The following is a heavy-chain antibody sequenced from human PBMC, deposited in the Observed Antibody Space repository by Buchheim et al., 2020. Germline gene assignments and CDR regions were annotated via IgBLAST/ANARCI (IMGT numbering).Heavy chain of an antibody. Sequence: QVQLVQSGAEVKKPGASVKVSCKASGYTFTGYYMHWVRQAPGQGLEWMGWINPKSGGKNYAQKFQGWVTMTRDTSISKAYMELSRLRSDDTAVYYCARAPVMVRGKALYGMDVWGQGTT. D-gene: IGHD3-10*01. CDR3: ARAPVMVRGKALYGMDV. CDR1: GYTFTGYY. CDR2: INPKSGGK. V-gene: IGHV1-2*04. J-gene: IGHJ6*02.